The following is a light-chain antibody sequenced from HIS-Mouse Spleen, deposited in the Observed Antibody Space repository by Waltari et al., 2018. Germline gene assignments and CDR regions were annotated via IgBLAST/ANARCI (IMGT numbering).Light chain of an antibody. Sequence: EIVLTQSPATLSLSPGERATLSCRASQSVSSYLAWYQQKPGQAPRRLISDASNMATGIPARFSGSGSVTDFTLTISSLEPEDFAVYYCQQRSNWFFGQGTRLEIK. J-gene: IGKJ5*01. V-gene: IGKV3-11*01. CDR1: QSVSSY. CDR3: QQRSNWF. CDR2: DAS.